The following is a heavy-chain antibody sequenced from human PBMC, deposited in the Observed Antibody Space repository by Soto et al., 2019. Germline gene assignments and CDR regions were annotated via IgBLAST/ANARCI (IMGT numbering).Heavy chain of an antibody. CDR3: ARVKSDSSGWYDWGDYYYGMDV. CDR1: GFTFSSYE. J-gene: IGHJ6*02. V-gene: IGHV3-48*03. CDR2: ISSSGSTI. Sequence: EVQLVESGGGLVQPGGSLRLSCAASGFTFSSYEMNWVRQAPGKGLEWVSYISSSGSTIYYADSVKGRFTISRDNAKNSLYLQMNSLRAEDTAVYYCARVKSDSSGWYDWGDYYYGMDVWGQGTTVTVSS. D-gene: IGHD6-19*01.